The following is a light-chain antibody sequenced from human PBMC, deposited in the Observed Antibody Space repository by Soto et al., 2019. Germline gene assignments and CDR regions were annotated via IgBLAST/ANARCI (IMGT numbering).Light chain of an antibody. Sequence: EIVLTQSPVTLSLSPGERATLSCRASQSVSSYLAWYQQKPGQAPRLLIYDASNRATGIPARFSGSGSGTDFTLTISSLEPEDFAVYFCQQRSNWPPGVYTFGQGTKVDIK. CDR3: QQRSNWPPGVYT. CDR2: DAS. V-gene: IGKV3-11*01. J-gene: IGKJ2*01. CDR1: QSVSSY.